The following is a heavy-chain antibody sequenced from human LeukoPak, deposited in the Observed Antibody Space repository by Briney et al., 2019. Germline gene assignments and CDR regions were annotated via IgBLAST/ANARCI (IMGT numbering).Heavy chain of an antibody. V-gene: IGHV4-4*09. D-gene: IGHD3-10*01. CDR3: ARHALGSPYFDY. Sequence: SETLSLTCTVSGDSISSYYWSWIRQPPGKGLEWIGYIYTSGSTNYNPSLKSRVTISVDTSKNQFSLKLSSVTAADTAVYYCARHALGSPYFDYWGQGTLVTVSS. J-gene: IGHJ4*02. CDR2: IYTSGST. CDR1: GDSISSYY.